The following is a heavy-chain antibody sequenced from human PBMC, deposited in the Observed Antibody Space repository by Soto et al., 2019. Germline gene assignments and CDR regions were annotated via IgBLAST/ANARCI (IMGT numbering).Heavy chain of an antibody. D-gene: IGHD2-8*01. J-gene: IGHJ4*02. CDR1: GGSISSGGYY. CDR2: IYYSGST. V-gene: IGHV4-31*03. Sequence: QVQLQESGPGLVKPSQTLSLTCTVSGGSISSGGYYWSWIRQHPGKGLEWIGYIYYSGSTYYNPSLKSRVTISVDTSKNQFSLKLSSVTAADTAVYYCARGLGYCTNGVCYRFSFFDYWGQRTLVTVSS. CDR3: ARGLGYCTNGVCYRFSFFDY.